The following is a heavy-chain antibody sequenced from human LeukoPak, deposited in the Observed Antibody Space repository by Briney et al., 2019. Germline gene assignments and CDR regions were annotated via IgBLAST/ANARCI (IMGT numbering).Heavy chain of an antibody. CDR1: DGSLSGYY. CDR2: INHGGST. J-gene: IGHJ4*02. Sequence: SETLSLTCAVYDGSLSGYYWSWIRQSPGKGLEWIGEINHGGSTNYNPSLKSRVTMSVDTSKNHFSLKLSPVTAADTAVYFCAREGRMSMGIEYWGQGTLVTVSS. CDR3: AREGRMSMGIEY. D-gene: IGHD4/OR15-4a*01. V-gene: IGHV4-34*01.